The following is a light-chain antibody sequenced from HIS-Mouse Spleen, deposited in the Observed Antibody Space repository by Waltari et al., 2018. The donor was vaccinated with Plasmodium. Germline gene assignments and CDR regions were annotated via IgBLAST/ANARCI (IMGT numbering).Light chain of an antibody. CDR1: QSISSW. CDR3: QQYNSYSYT. Sequence: DLQMTQSPSTLSASIGDRVTITCLASQSISSWLAWYQQKPGKAPKLLIYKASSLESGVPARFSGSGSGTEFTLTISSLQPDDFATYYCQQYNSYSYTFGQGTKLEIK. CDR2: KAS. V-gene: IGKV1-5*03. J-gene: IGKJ2*01.